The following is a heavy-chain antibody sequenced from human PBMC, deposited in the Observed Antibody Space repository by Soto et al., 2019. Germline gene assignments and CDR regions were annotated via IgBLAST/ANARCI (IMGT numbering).Heavy chain of an antibody. CDR2: ISSSSSTI. J-gene: IGHJ4*02. Sequence: EVQLVESGGGLVQPGGSLRLSCAASGFTFSSYSMNWVRQAPGKGLEWVSYISSSSSTIYYADSVKGRFTISRDNAKNSLYLQMNSLRAEDTAVYYCARGIAAAGTGEYYFHYWGQGTLVTVSS. V-gene: IGHV3-48*01. CDR1: GFTFSSYS. D-gene: IGHD6-13*01. CDR3: ARGIAAAGTGEYYFHY.